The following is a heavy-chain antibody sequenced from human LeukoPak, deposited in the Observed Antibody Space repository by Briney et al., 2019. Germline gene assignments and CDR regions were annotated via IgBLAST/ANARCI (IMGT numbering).Heavy chain of an antibody. CDR1: GFTFSSYA. Sequence: GGSLRLSCAASGFTFSSYAMSWVRQAPGKGLEWVSAISGSGGITYDADSVKGRFTSSRDNTKNTLYLQMNSLRAEDTAVYYCAKARSTSCRDFDYWGQGTLVTVSS. V-gene: IGHV3-23*01. J-gene: IGHJ4*02. CDR3: AKARSTSCRDFDY. D-gene: IGHD2-2*01. CDR2: ISGSGGIT.